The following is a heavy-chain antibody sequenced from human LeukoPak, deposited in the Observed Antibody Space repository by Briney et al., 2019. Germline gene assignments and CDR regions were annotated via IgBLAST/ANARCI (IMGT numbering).Heavy chain of an antibody. CDR1: GFTFSSYA. J-gene: IGHJ6*02. CDR3: AKDHNVVAPFGMSKS. D-gene: IGHD5/OR15-5a*01. V-gene: IGHV3-23*01. Sequence: PGGSLRLSCAASGFTFSSYAMSWVRQAPGKGLEWVSAISGSGGSTYYADSVKGRFTISRDNFKNTLYLEMNSLRVEETAAYYCAKDHNVVAPFGMSKSWGQGTTVTVSS. CDR2: ISGSGGST.